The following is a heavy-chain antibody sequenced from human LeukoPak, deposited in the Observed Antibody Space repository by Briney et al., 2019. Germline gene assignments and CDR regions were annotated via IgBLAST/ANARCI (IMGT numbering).Heavy chain of an antibody. CDR3: ARASGSYPGDDAFDI. D-gene: IGHD1-26*01. V-gene: IGHV1-46*01. CDR1: GYTFTSYY. Sequence: ASVKVSCKASGYTFTSYYMHWVRQAPGQGLEWMGIINPSGGSTSYAQKFQGRVTMTRDTSTSTVYMELSSLRSEDTAVYYCARASGSYPGDDAFDIWGQGTMVTVSS. J-gene: IGHJ3*02. CDR2: INPSGGST.